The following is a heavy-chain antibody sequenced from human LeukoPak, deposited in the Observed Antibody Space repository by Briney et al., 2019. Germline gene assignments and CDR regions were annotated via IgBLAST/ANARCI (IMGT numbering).Heavy chain of an antibody. CDR1: GGSFSGYY. CDR2: ISHSGST. J-gene: IGHJ4*02. V-gene: IGHV4-34*01. Sequence: SETLSLTRAVYGGSFSGYYWSWIRQPPGKGLEWIGEISHSGSTNYNPSLKSRVTISVDTSKNQFSLKLSSVTAADTAVYYCARRGYSYGRWGQGTLVTVSS. D-gene: IGHD5-18*01. CDR3: ARRGYSYGR.